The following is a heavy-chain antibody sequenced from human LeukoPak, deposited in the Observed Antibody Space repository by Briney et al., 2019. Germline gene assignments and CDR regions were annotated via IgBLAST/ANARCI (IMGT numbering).Heavy chain of an antibody. CDR3: ARRDRVARYFDY. J-gene: IGHJ4*02. CDR2: MNPNSGNT. V-gene: IGHV1-8*03. CDR1: GYTFTSYD. D-gene: IGHD5-12*01. Sequence: ASVKVSCKASGYTFTSYDINWVRQAPGQGLEWMGWMNPNSGNTGYAQKFQGRVTITRNTSISTAYMELSSLRSEDTAVYYCARRDRVARYFDYWGQGTLVTVSS.